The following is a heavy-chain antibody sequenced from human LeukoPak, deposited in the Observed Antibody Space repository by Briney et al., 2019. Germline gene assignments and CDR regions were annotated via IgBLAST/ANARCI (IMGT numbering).Heavy chain of an antibody. CDR1: GGSITDTTYY. Sequence: WETLSLTCAVSGGSITDTTYYWAWFRQPPGKRLEWIGSLYPSGSTYYSPSLKSRVSIILDTSNIQLSLNVRSVTAADTAVYYCARRAGDWAVNWIDPWGQGTLVTVSS. D-gene: IGHD2-21*02. CDR3: ARRAGDWAVNWIDP. J-gene: IGHJ5*02. CDR2: LYPSGST. V-gene: IGHV4-39*01.